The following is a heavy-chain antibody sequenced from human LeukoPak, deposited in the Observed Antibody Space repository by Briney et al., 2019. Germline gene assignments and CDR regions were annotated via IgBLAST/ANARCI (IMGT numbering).Heavy chain of an antibody. V-gene: IGHV4-34*01. Sequence: SETPSLTCAVYGGSFSGYCWSWIRQPPGKGLEWIGEINHSGSTNYSPSLKSRVTISVDTSKNQFSLKLSSVTAADTAVYYCARKGYSYGYASDYWGQGTLVTVSS. CDR2: INHSGST. CDR3: ARKGYSYGYASDY. CDR1: GGSFSGYC. J-gene: IGHJ4*02. D-gene: IGHD5-18*01.